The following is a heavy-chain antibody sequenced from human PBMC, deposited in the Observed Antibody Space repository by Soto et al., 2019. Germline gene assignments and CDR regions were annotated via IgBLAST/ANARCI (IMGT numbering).Heavy chain of an antibody. CDR1: GGSISSYY. J-gene: IGHJ6*02. V-gene: IGHV4-59*01. Sequence: SETRSLTCTVSGGSISSYYWSWIRQPPGKGLEWIGYIYYSGSTNYNPSLKSRVTISVDTSKNQFSLKLSSVTAADTAVYYCARNYRSSFDYYYGMDVWGQGTTVTVSS. CDR3: ARNYRSSFDYYYGMDV. CDR2: IYYSGST. D-gene: IGHD1-7*01.